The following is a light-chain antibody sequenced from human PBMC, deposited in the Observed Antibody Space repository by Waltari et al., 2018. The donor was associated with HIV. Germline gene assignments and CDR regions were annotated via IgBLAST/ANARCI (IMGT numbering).Light chain of an antibody. V-gene: IGLV4-69*01. J-gene: IGLJ3*02. Sequence: QVFLPQSLPASAPPEALPQPTSTLPSGQRSSASARHQQQPEKGLRYLMKVNSDGSHTKGDGIPDRFSGSSSGADRYLTISSLQSEDEADYYCQTWGTDIRVFGGGTKLTVL. CDR3: QTWGTDIRV. CDR1: SGQRSSA. CDR2: VNSDGSH.